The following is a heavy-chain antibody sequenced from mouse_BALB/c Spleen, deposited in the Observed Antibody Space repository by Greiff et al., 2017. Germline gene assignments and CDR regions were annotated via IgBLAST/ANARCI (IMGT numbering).Heavy chain of an antibody. V-gene: IGHV1-15*01. CDR3: TRYVDYFDY. Sequence: QVQLQQSGAELVRPGASVTLSCKASAYTFTDYEMHWVKQTPVHGLEWIGAIDPETGGTAYNQKFKGKATLTADKSSSTAYMELRSLTSEDSAVYYCTRYVDYFDYWGQGTTLTVSS. CDR1: AYTFTDYE. J-gene: IGHJ2*01. CDR2: IDPETGGT.